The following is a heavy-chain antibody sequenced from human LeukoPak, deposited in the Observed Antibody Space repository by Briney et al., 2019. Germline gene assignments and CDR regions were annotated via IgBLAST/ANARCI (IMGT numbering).Heavy chain of an antibody. CDR2: IYYSGNT. Sequence: SETLSLTCTVSGGSVRSGSYYWSWIRQPPGKGLEWIGYIYYSGNTNYNPSLKSRVTISVDTSKNQFSLKLSSVTAADTAVYYCARTAKYYDSSGYAMYWFDPWGQGTLVTVSS. D-gene: IGHD3-22*01. J-gene: IGHJ5*02. CDR3: ARTAKYYDSSGYAMYWFDP. CDR1: GGSVRSGSYY. V-gene: IGHV4-61*01.